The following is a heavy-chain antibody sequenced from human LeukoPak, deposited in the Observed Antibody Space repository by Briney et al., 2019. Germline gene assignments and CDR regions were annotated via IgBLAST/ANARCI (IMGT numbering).Heavy chain of an antibody. D-gene: IGHD3-10*01. V-gene: IGHV4-59*12. CDR2: IYYSGST. Sequence: SETLSLTCTVSGGSISSYYWSWIQQPPGKGLEWIGYIYYSGSTNYNPSLKSRVTISVDTSKNQFSLKLSSVTAADTAVYYCARGDGSGSYYNGFDYWGQGTLVTVSS. CDR3: ARGDGSGSYYNGFDY. J-gene: IGHJ4*02. CDR1: GGSISSYY.